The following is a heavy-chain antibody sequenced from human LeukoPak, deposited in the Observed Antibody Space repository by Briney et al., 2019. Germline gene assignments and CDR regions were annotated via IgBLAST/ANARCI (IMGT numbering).Heavy chain of an antibody. D-gene: IGHD6-6*01. CDR3: ARSAPPYSSSSVYYYMDV. J-gene: IGHJ6*03. CDR1: GGTFSSYA. CDR2: IIPIFGTA. V-gene: IGHV1-69*01. Sequence: SVKVSCKASGGTFSSYAISWVRQAPGQGLEWRGEIIPIFGTANYAQKFQGRVTITADESTSTAYMELSSLRSEDTAVYYCARSAPPYSSSSVYYYMDVWGEGTTVTVSS.